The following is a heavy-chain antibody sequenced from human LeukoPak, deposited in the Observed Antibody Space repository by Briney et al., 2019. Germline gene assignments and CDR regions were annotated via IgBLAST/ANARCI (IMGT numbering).Heavy chain of an antibody. D-gene: IGHD2-2*01. CDR1: GGSFNDYY. J-gene: IGHJ4*02. CDR3: ARRVIVVVPAANTTFDS. V-gene: IGHV4-34*01. Sequence: SETLSLTCAVYGGSFNDYYWSWLRQPPGKGLEWIGDINHRGSANYNPSLKSRVSMSVDTSKNQLSLRLTSVTAADTAVYYCARRVIVVVPAANTTFDSWGQGTLVTVSS. CDR2: INHRGSA.